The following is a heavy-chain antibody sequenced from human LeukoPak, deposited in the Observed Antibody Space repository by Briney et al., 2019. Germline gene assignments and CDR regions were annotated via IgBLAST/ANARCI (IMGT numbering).Heavy chain of an antibody. J-gene: IGHJ3*02. Sequence: ASVKVSCKASGYTFTSYDINWVRQAPGQGFEWMGWMNPNSGNTGYAQKFQGRVTITRNTSISTAYMELSSLRSEDTAVYYCARGTFYYDSTKDDAFDIWGQGTMVTVSS. CDR3: ARGTFYYDSTKDDAFDI. CDR1: GYTFTSYD. D-gene: IGHD3-22*01. V-gene: IGHV1-8*03. CDR2: MNPNSGNT.